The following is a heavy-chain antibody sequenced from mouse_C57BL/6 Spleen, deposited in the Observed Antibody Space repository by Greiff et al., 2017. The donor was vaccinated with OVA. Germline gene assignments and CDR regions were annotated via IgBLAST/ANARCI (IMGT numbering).Heavy chain of an antibody. CDR2: IGSGSSTI. D-gene: IGHD2-12*01. CDR1: GFTFSDYG. Sequence: EVQLVESGGGLVKPGGSLKLSCAASGFTFSDYGMHWVRQAPEKGLEWVAYIGSGSSTIYYADKVKGRFTISRDNAKNTLFLQITSLRSEDTAMYYCAWNSYNYIYIDYWGQGTTLTVSS. CDR3: AWNSYNYIYIDY. V-gene: IGHV5-17*01. J-gene: IGHJ2*01.